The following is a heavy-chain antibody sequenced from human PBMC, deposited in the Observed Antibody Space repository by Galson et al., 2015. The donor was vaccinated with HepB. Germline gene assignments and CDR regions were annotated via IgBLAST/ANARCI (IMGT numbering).Heavy chain of an antibody. CDR1: GFIVSSNS. CDR2: IYSDSST. Sequence: SLRLSCAASGFIVSSNSLNWVRQALGKGLEWVSVIYSDSSTHYVDSVKGRFLISRDNSKNRLFLQMNSLRVEDTAVYYCARSQSAYFDLWGRGTLVTVSS. V-gene: IGHV3-66*01. CDR3: ARSQSAYFDL. J-gene: IGHJ2*01.